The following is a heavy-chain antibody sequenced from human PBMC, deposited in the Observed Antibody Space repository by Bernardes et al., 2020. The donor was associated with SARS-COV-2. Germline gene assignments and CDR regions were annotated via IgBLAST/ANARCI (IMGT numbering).Heavy chain of an antibody. Sequence: LRLSCATSGFTFSDNSMDWVRQAPGKGLEWVGRARNEANRYTTEYAASVKGRFTISRDDSKNSVFLQMNSLKNEDTAVYYCAREARLQQMTGGYYQYGMDVWGQGTTVTVSS. CDR1: GFTFSDNS. CDR3: AREARLQQMTGGYYQYGMDV. V-gene: IGHV3-72*01. CDR2: ARNEANRYTT. D-gene: IGHD6-13*01. J-gene: IGHJ6*02.